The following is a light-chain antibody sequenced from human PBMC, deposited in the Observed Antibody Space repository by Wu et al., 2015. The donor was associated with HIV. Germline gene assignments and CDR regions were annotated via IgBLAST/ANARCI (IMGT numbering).Light chain of an antibody. CDR2: AAS. CDR3: HQSYTTLLT. CDR1: QSISSY. V-gene: IGKV1-39*01. Sequence: DIQMTQSPSSLSASVGDRVTITCRASQSISSYLNWYQQKPGKAPKLLIYAASSLQSGVPSRFSASGSGTDFTLTISTLQPEDFATYFCHQSYTTLLTFGGGPKWRS. J-gene: IGKJ4*01.